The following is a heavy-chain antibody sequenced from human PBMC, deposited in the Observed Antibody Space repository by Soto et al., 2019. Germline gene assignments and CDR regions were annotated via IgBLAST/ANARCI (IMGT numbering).Heavy chain of an antibody. V-gene: IGHV1-69*13. Sequence: ASVKVSCKASGGTLRSHAINWVRQAPGQGLEWMGGIIPIFGSPNYAQKFQGRVTITADESSITAYMELSSLRSEDTAVYSCAGTVDIPYSHGMDVWGQGPTVTVSS. CDR3: AGTVDIPYSHGMDV. J-gene: IGHJ6*02. CDR2: IIPIFGSP. D-gene: IGHD4-4*01. CDR1: GGTLRSHA.